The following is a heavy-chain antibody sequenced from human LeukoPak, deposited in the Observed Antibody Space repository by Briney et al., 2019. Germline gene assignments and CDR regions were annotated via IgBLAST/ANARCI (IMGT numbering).Heavy chain of an antibody. CDR3: ARDQRARTLPYGDYVVLYL. CDR2: INTNTGNP. Sequence: GASVKVSCKASGYTFTSYAMNWVRQAPGQGLEWMGWINTNTGNPTYAQGFTGRFVFSLDTSVSTAYLQISSLKAEDTVVYYCARDQRARTLPYGDYVVLYLWGQGTLVTVSS. V-gene: IGHV7-4-1*02. D-gene: IGHD4-17*01. J-gene: IGHJ4*02. CDR1: GYTFTSYA.